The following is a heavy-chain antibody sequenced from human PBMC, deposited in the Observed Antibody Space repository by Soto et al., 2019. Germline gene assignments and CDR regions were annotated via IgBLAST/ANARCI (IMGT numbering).Heavy chain of an antibody. CDR1: GFTFSSYA. CDR3: AKRSGSSHAFDI. Sequence: GVSLRLSCAASGFTFSSYARSWVRQAPGKGLEWVSAISGSGGSTYYADSVKGRFTISRDNSKNTLYLQMNSLRAEDTAVYYCAKRSGSSHAFDIWGQGTMVTV. CDR2: ISGSGGST. V-gene: IGHV3-23*01. D-gene: IGHD6-13*01. J-gene: IGHJ3*02.